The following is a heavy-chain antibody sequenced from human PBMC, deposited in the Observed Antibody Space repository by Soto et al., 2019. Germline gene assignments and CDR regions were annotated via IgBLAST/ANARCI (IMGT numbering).Heavy chain of an antibody. Sequence: QVPLQQWGAGLLKPSETLSLTCAVYGGSFSGYYWSWIRQPPGKGLEWIGEINHSGSTNYNPSLKSRVTISVDTSNNQFSLKLSSVTAADTAVYYCARGGGTGLAIWGQGTMVTVSS. D-gene: IGHD3-10*01. J-gene: IGHJ3*02. CDR2: INHSGST. CDR3: ARGGGTGLAI. V-gene: IGHV4-34*01. CDR1: GGSFSGYY.